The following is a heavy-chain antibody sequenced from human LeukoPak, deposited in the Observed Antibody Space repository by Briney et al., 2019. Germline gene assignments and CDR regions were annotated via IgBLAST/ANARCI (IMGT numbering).Heavy chain of an antibody. V-gene: IGHV4-38-2*02. CDR1: GYSISSGYF. D-gene: IGHD3-9*01. CDR2: VYHTGAT. J-gene: IGHJ5*02. Sequence: PSETLSLTFCGYGYSISSGYFWVWIRQPPGKGLEWIGSVYHTGATYYNPSLRSPVTISVDTYKNQFSLELNSVTAADTAVYYCARDLGLTISANWFDPWGQGTLVTVSS. CDR3: ARDLGLTISANWFDP.